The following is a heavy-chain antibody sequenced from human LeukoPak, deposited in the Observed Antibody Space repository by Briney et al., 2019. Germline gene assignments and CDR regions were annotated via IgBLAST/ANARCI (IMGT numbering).Heavy chain of an antibody. CDR1: GGSISSYY. J-gene: IGHJ4*02. CDR3: ARETRGSYVPGLDS. D-gene: IGHD1-26*01. Sequence: ETLSLTCTVSGGSISSYYWSWVRQAPGKGLEWVANIKLDGSEKYYVNSVKGRFTISRDNAKNSLNLQMNSLRAEDTAVYYCARETRGSYVPGLDSWGQGTLVTVSS. V-gene: IGHV3-7*01. CDR2: IKLDGSEK.